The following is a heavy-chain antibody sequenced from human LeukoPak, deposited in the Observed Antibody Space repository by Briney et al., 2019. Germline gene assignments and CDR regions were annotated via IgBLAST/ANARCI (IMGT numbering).Heavy chain of an antibody. V-gene: IGHV1-18*01. CDR1: GYTFTRYG. Sequence: ASVKVSCKASGYTFTRYGISWVRQAPGQGLEWMGWIRVDNGDTDNAQKFQGRVTITTDTSSTTIYMELRSLRSDDTGVYYCAGVNLYYNYMDVWGKGTTVTVSS. J-gene: IGHJ6*03. CDR3: AGVNLYYNYMDV. D-gene: IGHD1-14*01. CDR2: IRVDNGDT.